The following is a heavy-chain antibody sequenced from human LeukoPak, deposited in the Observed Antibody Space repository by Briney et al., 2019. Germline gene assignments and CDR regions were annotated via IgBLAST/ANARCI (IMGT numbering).Heavy chain of an antibody. CDR2: IYYSGST. CDR1: GGSISSSSYY. CDR3: ASGLTMVRGVCWFDP. D-gene: IGHD3-10*01. V-gene: IGHV4-39*01. J-gene: IGHJ5*02. Sequence: PSETLSLTCTVSGGSISSSSYYWGWIRQPPGKGLEWIGSIYYSGSTYYNPSLKSRVTISVDTSKNQFSLKLSSVTAADTAVYYCASGLTMVRGVCWFDPWGQGTLVTVSS.